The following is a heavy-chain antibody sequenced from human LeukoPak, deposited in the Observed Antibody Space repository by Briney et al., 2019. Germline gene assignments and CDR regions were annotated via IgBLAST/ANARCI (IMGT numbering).Heavy chain of an antibody. J-gene: IGHJ4*02. V-gene: IGHV4-4*02. D-gene: IGHD5-18*01. CDR3: ASQLRGYSYGSFDY. CDR2: IYHSGST. CDR1: GGSISSSNW. Sequence: SGTLPLTCAVSGGSISSSNWWSWVRQPPGKGLEWIGEIYHSGSTNYNPSLKSRVTISVDKSKNQFSLKLSSVTAADTAVYYCASQLRGYSYGSFDYWGQGTLVTVSS.